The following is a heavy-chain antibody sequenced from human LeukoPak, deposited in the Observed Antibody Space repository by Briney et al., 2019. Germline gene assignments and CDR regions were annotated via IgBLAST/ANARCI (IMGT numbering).Heavy chain of an antibody. CDR3: ARVPVFVGGYYYSNWFDP. Sequence: SETLSLTCTVSGGSISSYYWSWIRQPPGKGLEWIGYIYYSGSTNYNPSLKSRVTISVDTSKNQFSLKLSSATAADTAVYYCARVPVFVGGYYYSNWFDPWGQGTLVTVSS. J-gene: IGHJ5*02. CDR2: IYYSGST. V-gene: IGHV4-59*01. D-gene: IGHD3-22*01. CDR1: GGSISSYY.